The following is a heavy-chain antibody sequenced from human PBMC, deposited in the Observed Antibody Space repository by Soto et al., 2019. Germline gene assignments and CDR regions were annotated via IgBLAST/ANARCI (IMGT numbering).Heavy chain of an antibody. V-gene: IGHV4-31*01. D-gene: IGHD2-21*01. CDR2: IYYSGNT. CDR3: AASCVACGGFNYYGMDV. CDR1: GGSISSGGYY. Sequence: QVQLQESGPGLVKPSQTLSLTCTVSGGSISSGGYYWYWIRQHPGKGLEWIGYIYYSGNTYYNPSLKSQVTISVDTSKNQFSLKLSSATAADTAVYYCAASCVACGGFNYYGMDVWGQGTTVTVSS. J-gene: IGHJ6*02.